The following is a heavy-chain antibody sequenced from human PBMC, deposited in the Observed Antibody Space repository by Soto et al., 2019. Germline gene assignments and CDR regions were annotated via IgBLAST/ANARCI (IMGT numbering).Heavy chain of an antibody. J-gene: IGHJ4*02. CDR2: IIPILGIA. V-gene: IGHV1-69*08. D-gene: IGHD5-12*01. CDR3: ARDGGLRGFDY. Sequence: QVQLVQSGAEVKKPGSSVKVSCKASGGTFSSYTISWVRQAPGQGLEWMGRIIPILGIANYAQKFQGRVTITADKSTSTAYMELSSLRSGDTAVYYCARDGGLRGFDYWGQGTLVTVSS. CDR1: GGTFSSYT.